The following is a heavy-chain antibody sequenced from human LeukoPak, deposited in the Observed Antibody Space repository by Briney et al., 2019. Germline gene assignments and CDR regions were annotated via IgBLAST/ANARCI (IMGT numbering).Heavy chain of an antibody. CDR2: ISGSGSSI. CDR1: GFMFSSYG. V-gene: IGHV3-23*01. CDR3: AKARGFCSTTTCRRDYMDV. J-gene: IGHJ6*03. D-gene: IGHD2-2*01. Sequence: GGSLRLSCAASGFMFSSYGMSWVRQAPGKGLEWVSGISGSGSSISYADSVKGRFTISRDNSKNRLYLQMNSLRVEDAALYYCAKARGFCSTTTCRRDYMDVWGKGTTVTISS.